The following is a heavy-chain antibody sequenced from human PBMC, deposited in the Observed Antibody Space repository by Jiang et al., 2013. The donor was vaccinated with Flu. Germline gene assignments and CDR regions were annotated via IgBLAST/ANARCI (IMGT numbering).Heavy chain of an antibody. D-gene: IGHD3-10*01. V-gene: IGHV4-38-2*01. Sequence: ISSGYYWGWSGSPQGRGLEWIGSISHTGTTYYNPSLQTRLTISLDTSKNQFSLMLTSVTAADTAVYYCATTTGNWGQGTLVTVSS. CDR2: ISHTGTT. J-gene: IGHJ4*02. CDR1: ISSGYY. CDR3: ATTTGN.